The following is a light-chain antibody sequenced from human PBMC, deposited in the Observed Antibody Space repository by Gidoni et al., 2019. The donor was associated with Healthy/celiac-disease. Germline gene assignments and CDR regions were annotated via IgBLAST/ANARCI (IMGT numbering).Light chain of an antibody. CDR2: DVS. CDR3: SSYTTSSFYV. V-gene: IGLV2-14*01. Sequence: QSAPTQPSSLSRSPGQSITISCTGTSTDVGGYNYVSWYQQHPGKAPKLMIYDVSNRPSGVSNRFSGSKSGNTASLTISGLQAEDEADYYCSSYTTSSFYVFGTGTKVTVL. J-gene: IGLJ1*01. CDR1: STDVGGYNY.